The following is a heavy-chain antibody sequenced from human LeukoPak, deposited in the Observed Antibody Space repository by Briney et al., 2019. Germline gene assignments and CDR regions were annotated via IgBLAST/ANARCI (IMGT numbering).Heavy chain of an antibody. V-gene: IGHV3-23*01. J-gene: IGHJ3*02. CDR2: ISGSGGST. CDR1: GFTFSSYG. D-gene: IGHD6-19*01. CDR3: ATAQWLVDAFDI. Sequence: GGSLRLSCAASGFTFSSYGMHWVRQAPGKGLEWVSAISGSGGSTYYADSVKGRFTISRDNSKNTLYLQMNSLRAEDTAVYYCATAQWLVDAFDIWGQGTMVTVSS.